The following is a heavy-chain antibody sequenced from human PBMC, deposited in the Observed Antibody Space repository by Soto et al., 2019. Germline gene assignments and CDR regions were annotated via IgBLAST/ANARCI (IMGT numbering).Heavy chain of an antibody. Sequence: PSETLSLTCTVSGGSISSGGYYWSWIRQHPGKGLEWIGYIYYSGSTYYNPSLKSRVTISVDTSKNQFSLKLSSVTAADTAVYYCARVSEGAAAGTDYWGQGTLVTVSS. CDR3: ARVSEGAAAGTDY. CDR1: GGSISSGGYY. D-gene: IGHD6-13*01. CDR2: IYYSGST. J-gene: IGHJ4*02. V-gene: IGHV4-31*03.